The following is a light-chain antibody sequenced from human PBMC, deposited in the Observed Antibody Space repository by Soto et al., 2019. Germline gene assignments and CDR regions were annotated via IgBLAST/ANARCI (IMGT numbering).Light chain of an antibody. CDR1: QSVLSSSNNKNY. CDR3: QQCYSTPYT. V-gene: IGKV4-1*01. J-gene: IGKJ2*01. Sequence: DIVMTQSPDSLAVSLGERATINCKSSQSVLSSSNNKNYLAWYQQKPGQPPKLLIYWASTREFGVPARFSGSGSATDFTLTISILQAEDVAVYYYQQCYSTPYTFGQGTKLEIK. CDR2: WAS.